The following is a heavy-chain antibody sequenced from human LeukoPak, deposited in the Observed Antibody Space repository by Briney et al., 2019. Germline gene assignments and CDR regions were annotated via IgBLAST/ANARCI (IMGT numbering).Heavy chain of an antibody. CDR2: IIPILGIA. CDR3: ARDASGIAVADWFDP. J-gene: IGHJ5*02. CDR1: GGTFSSYA. V-gene: IGHV1-69*04. D-gene: IGHD6-19*01. Sequence: GASVKVSCKASGGTFSSYAISWVRQAPGLGLEWRGRIIPILGIANYAQKLQGRVTITADKSTSTAYMELSSLRSEDTAVYYCARDASGIAVADWFDPWGQGTLVAVSS.